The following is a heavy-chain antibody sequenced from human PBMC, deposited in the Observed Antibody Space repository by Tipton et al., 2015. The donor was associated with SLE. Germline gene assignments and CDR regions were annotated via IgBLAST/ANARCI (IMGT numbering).Heavy chain of an antibody. D-gene: IGHD3-22*01. CDR3: ARPFGAYYYDSSGPLNPFDI. CDR2: IYYSGST. J-gene: IGHJ3*02. V-gene: IGHV4-39*01. Sequence: LRLSCTVSGGSISSSSYYWGWIRQPPGKGLEWIGSIYYSGSTYYNPSLKSRVTISVDTSKNQFSLKLSSVTAADTAVYYCARPFGAYYYDSSGPLNPFDIWGQGTMVTVSS. CDR1: GGSISSSSYY.